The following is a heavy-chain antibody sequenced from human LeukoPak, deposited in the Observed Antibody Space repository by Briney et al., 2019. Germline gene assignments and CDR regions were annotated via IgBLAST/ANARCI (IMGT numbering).Heavy chain of an antibody. CDR2: INPNSGGT. D-gene: IGHD2-21*02. V-gene: IGHV1-2*02. CDR1: GYTFTSYY. J-gene: IGHJ3*02. Sequence: ASVKVSCKASGYTFTSYYMHWVRQAPGQGLEWMGWINPNSGGTNYAQKLQGRVTMTRDTSISTAYMELSRLRSDDTAVYYCAVNLAYCGGDCYPFDAFDIWGQGTMVTVSS. CDR3: AVNLAYCGGDCYPFDAFDI.